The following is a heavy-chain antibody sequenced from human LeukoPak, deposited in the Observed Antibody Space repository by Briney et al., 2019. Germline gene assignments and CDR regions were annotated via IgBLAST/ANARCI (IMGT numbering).Heavy chain of an antibody. CDR3: ARLGNLWFEDY. D-gene: IGHD3-10*01. Sequence: PGGSLRLSCAASGFTFSSYWMHWVRQAPGKGLEWVSYISSSGSTIYYADSVKGRFTISRDNAKDSLYLQMNSLRAEDTAVYYCARLGNLWFEDYWGQGTLVTVSS. CDR2: ISSSGSTI. J-gene: IGHJ4*02. V-gene: IGHV3-48*04. CDR1: GFTFSSYW.